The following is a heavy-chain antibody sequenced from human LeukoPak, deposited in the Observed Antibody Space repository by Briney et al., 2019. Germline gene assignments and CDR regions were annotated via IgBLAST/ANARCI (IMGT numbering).Heavy chain of an antibody. CDR2: ISSSSSYI. J-gene: IGHJ5*02. Sequence: PGGSLRLSCAASGFTFSSYSMNWVRQAPGKGLEWVSSISSSSSYIYYADSVKGRFTISRDNAKNSLYLQMNSLRAEDTAVYYCARFDSSSWLISNWFDPWGQGTLVTVSS. CDR1: GFTFSSYS. V-gene: IGHV3-21*01. CDR3: ARFDSSSWLISNWFDP. D-gene: IGHD6-13*01.